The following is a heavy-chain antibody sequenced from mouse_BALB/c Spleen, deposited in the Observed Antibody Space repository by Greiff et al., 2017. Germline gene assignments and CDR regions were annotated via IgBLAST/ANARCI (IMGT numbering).Heavy chain of an antibody. D-gene: IGHD2-1*01. J-gene: IGHJ4*01. Sequence: VQLQQPGAELVKPGASVKLSCKASGYTFTSYWMHWVKQRPGQGLEWIGEIDPSDSYTNYNQKFKGKATLTVDKSSSTAYMQLSSLTSEDSAVYYCARSGHYGNYYAMDYWGQGTSVTVSS. CDR2: IDPSDSYT. CDR1: GYTFTSYW. V-gene: IGHV1-69*02. CDR3: ARSGHYGNYYAMDY.